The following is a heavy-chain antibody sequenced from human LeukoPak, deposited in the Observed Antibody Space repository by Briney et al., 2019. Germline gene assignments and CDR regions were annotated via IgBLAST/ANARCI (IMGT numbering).Heavy chain of an antibody. CDR1: GGSISSGGYY. CDR3: ARAEYSSSSIHYYYYYMDV. J-gene: IGHJ6*03. V-gene: IGHV4-31*03. CDR2: IYYSGST. D-gene: IGHD6-6*01. Sequence: SETLSLTCTVSGGSISSGGYYWSWIRQHPGKGLEWIGYIYYSGSTYYNPSLKSRVTISVDTSKNQFSLKLSSVTAADTAVYYCARAEYSSSSIHYYYYYMDVWGKGTTVTVSS.